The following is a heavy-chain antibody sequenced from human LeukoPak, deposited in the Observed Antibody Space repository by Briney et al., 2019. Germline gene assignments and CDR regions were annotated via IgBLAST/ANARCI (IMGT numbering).Heavy chain of an antibody. CDR2: IRYSGSA. CDR3: ARGQWFRAF. Sequence: SETLSLPCAVYGGSFSGYYWTWIRQPPGKGLEWIGEIRYSGSATYNPSLKSRVTISVDTSKNQFSLKMNSVTAADTAVYYCARGQWFRAFWSRGTPVTVSS. CDR1: GGSFSGYY. D-gene: IGHD3-10*01. J-gene: IGHJ4*02. V-gene: IGHV4-34*01.